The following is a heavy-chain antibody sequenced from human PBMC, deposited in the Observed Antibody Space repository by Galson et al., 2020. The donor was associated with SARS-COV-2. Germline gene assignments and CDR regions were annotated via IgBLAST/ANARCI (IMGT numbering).Heavy chain of an antibody. V-gene: IGHV3-15*01. CDR2: IKSKTDGGTT. Sequence: GESLKISCAASGFTFSNAWMSWVRQAPGKGLEWVGRIKSKTDGGTTDYAAPVKGRFTISRDDSKNTLYLQMNSLKTKDTAVYYCKGDYWGQGTLVTVSS. J-gene: IGHJ4*02. CDR1: GFTFSNAW. CDR3: KGDY.